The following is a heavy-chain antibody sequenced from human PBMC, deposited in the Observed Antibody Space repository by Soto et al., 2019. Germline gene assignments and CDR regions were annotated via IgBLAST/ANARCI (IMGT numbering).Heavy chain of an antibody. V-gene: IGHV3-15*07. J-gene: IGHJ4*02. CDR3: TTVLSLYFYGSGSYLYLYDY. CDR1: GFTFSNAW. CDR2: IKSKTDGGTT. D-gene: IGHD3-10*01. Sequence: PGGSLRLSCAASGFTFSNAWMNWVRQAPGKGLEWVGRIKSKTDGGTTDYAAPVKGRFTISRDDSKNTLYLQMNSLKTEDTAVYYCTTVLSLYFYGSGSYLYLYDYRGQGTLVTVSS.